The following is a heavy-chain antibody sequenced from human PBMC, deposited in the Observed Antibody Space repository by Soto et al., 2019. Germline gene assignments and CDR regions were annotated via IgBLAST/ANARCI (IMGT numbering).Heavy chain of an antibody. CDR2: INHSGST. Sequence: QVQLQQWGAGLLKPSETLSLTCGVYGGSFSDYYWSWIRQPPGKVLEWIGEINHSGSTNYNPSLKSRVTISIDTSKSQFSLKLSSVSAADTSVYYCPSDGYHFGSFDYWGQGTLVTVSS. CDR3: PSDGYHFGSFDY. J-gene: IGHJ4*02. CDR1: GGSFSDYY. V-gene: IGHV4-34*01. D-gene: IGHD3-16*01.